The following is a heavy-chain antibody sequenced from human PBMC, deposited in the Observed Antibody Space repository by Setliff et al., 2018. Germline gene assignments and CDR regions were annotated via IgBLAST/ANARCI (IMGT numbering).Heavy chain of an antibody. Sequence: PSETLSLTCTVSGGSISSNYWSWVRQPPGKGLEWIGYIYTSGSTNYNPSLKSRGTISVDTSRNQFSLKLSSVTAADTAVYYCVRVEAGYCSSTSCYVVGAFDAWGQGTMVTVSS. CDR3: VRVEAGYCSSTSCYVVGAFDA. CDR2: IYTSGST. CDR1: GGSISSNY. J-gene: IGHJ3*01. V-gene: IGHV4-4*08. D-gene: IGHD2-2*03.